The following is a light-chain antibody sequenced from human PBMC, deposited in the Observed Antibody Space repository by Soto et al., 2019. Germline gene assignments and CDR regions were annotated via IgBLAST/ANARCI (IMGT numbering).Light chain of an antibody. V-gene: IGKV3-11*01. CDR3: QQSYSSPLYT. J-gene: IGKJ2*01. CDR1: QSVGTN. CDR2: DAS. Sequence: EIVLTQSPATLSLSPGERATLSCRASQSVGTNLAWYQQKPGQAPRVLIYDASDRATGIPARFSGSGSGTDFTLTISSLEPEDFAVYYCQQSYSSPLYTFGQGTKLDIK.